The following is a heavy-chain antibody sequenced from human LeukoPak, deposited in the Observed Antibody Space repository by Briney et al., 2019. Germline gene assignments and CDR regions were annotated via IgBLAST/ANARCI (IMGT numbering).Heavy chain of an antibody. J-gene: IGHJ4*02. CDR1: GGSFSGYY. Sequence: SETLSLTCAVYGGSFSGYYWSWLRQPPGKGLEWIGEITHSGSTNYNPSLMSRVTISVDTSKNQFSLKLGSVTAADTAVYYCARPPYGSGSALDYWGLGTLVTVSS. D-gene: IGHD3-10*01. V-gene: IGHV4-34*01. CDR3: ARPPYGSGSALDY. CDR2: ITHSGST.